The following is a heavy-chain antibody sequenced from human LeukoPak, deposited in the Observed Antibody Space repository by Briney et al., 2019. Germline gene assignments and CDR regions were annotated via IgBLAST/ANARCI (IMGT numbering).Heavy chain of an antibody. CDR2: INPHSGGT. J-gene: IGHJ4*02. CDR1: GYTFTGYY. CDR3: ARGLLWFGELLTPIDY. D-gene: IGHD3-10*01. V-gene: IGHV1-2*02. Sequence: ASVKVSCKASGYTFTGYYMHWVRQAPGQGLEWMGWINPHSGGTNYAQKFQGRVTMTRGTSISTAYMELSRLRSDDTAVYYCARGLLWFGELLTPIDYWGQGTLVTVSS.